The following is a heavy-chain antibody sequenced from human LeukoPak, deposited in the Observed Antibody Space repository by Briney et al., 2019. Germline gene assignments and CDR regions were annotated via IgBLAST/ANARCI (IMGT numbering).Heavy chain of an antibody. CDR2: IYPGDSDT. D-gene: IGHD3-3*01. CDR3: ARGCLRLRFLEWFPKPLFDP. J-gene: IGHJ5*02. CDR1: GYSFTSYW. V-gene: IGHV5-51*01. Sequence: GESLKISCKGSGYSFTSYWIGWVRQMPGKGLEWMGIIYPGDSDTRYSPSFQGQVTISADKSISTAYLQWSSLKASDTAMYYCARGCLRLRFLEWFPKPLFDPWGQGTLVTVSS.